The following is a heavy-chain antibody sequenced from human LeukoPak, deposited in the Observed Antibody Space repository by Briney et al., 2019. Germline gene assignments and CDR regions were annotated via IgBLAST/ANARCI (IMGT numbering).Heavy chain of an antibody. CDR3: AKDFFLAPRYTPDF. V-gene: IGHV3-33*06. J-gene: IGHJ4*02. CDR1: GFTFSNYA. D-gene: IGHD2-2*02. Sequence: GESLRLSCAASGFTFSNYAMHWVRQAPGKGLEWVAVIWYDGSPKYYPDSVKGRFTISRDNSRDTLYMQMNSLRAEDTAVYYCAKDFFLAPRYTPDFWGQGTLVTVSS. CDR2: IWYDGSPK.